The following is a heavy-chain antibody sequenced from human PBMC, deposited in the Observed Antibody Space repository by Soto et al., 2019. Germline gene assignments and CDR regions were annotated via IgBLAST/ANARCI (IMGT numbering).Heavy chain of an antibody. V-gene: IGHV3-30-3*01. Sequence: SLRLSCAASGFTFSSYAMHWVRQAPGKGLEWVAVISYDGSNKYYADSVKGRFTISRDNSKNTLYLQMNSLRAEDTAVYYCARDGRSSSSLYYYGMDVWGQGTTVTVSS. J-gene: IGHJ6*02. CDR2: ISYDGSNK. D-gene: IGHD6-6*01. CDR1: GFTFSSYA. CDR3: ARDGRSSSSLYYYGMDV.